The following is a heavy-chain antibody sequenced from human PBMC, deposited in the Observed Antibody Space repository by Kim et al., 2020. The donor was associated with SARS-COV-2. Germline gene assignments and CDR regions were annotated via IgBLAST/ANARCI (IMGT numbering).Heavy chain of an antibody. J-gene: IGHJ2*01. CDR3: ARDSRGYSNPTQHRYFDL. D-gene: IGHD6-13*01. Sequence: GGSLRLSCAASGFTFSSYSMNWVRQAPGKGLEWVSSISSSSSYIYYADSVKGRFTISRDNAKNSLYLQMNSLRAEDTAVYYCARDSRGYSNPTQHRYFDLWGRGTLVTVSS. V-gene: IGHV3-21*01. CDR2: ISSSSSYI. CDR1: GFTFSSYS.